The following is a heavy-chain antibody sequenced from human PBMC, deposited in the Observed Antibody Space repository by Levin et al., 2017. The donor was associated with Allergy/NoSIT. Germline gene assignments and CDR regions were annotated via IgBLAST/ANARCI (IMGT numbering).Heavy chain of an antibody. V-gene: IGHV3-33*01. CDR1: GFTFSSYG. Sequence: GESLKISCAASGFTFSSYGMHWVRQAPGKGLEWVAVIWYDGSNKYYGDSVKGRFTISRDNSKNTLYLQMNSLRAEDTAVYYCARPTYSSTWPGNYYYYGMDVWGQGTTVTVSS. D-gene: IGHD6-13*01. CDR3: ARPTYSSTWPGNYYYYGMDV. J-gene: IGHJ6*02. CDR2: IWYDGSNK.